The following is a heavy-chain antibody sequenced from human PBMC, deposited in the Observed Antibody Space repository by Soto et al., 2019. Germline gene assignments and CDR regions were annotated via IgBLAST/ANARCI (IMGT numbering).Heavy chain of an antibody. Sequence: PSETLSLTCTVSGGSISSYYWTWIRQPPGKGLEWIGRTYTSGSTNYNPSLKSRVTMSVDTSKNQFSLKLRSVTAADTAVYYCARDLKFGQADYWGQGSQVTVSS. D-gene: IGHD3-10*01. CDR2: TYTSGST. V-gene: IGHV4-4*07. CDR3: ARDLKFGQADY. CDR1: GGSISSYY. J-gene: IGHJ4*02.